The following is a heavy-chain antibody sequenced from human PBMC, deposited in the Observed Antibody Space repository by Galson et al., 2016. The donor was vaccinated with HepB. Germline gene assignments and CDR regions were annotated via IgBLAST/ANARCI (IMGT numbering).Heavy chain of an antibody. Sequence: SLRLSCAASGFTFSSYAMSWVRQAPGKGLEWVSSSGSGGPTYYADSVKGRLTISRDNSKNTLFLQMHSLSADDTAVYYCAKSVLEYDILTGYYRRGADYWGQGTLVTVSS. CDR3: AKSVLEYDILTGYYRRGADY. CDR1: GFTFSSYA. CDR2: SGSGGPT. D-gene: IGHD3-9*01. V-gene: IGHV3-23*01. J-gene: IGHJ4*02.